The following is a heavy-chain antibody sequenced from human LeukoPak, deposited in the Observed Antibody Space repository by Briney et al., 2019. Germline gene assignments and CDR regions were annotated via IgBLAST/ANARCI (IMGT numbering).Heavy chain of an antibody. CDR2: IPKDESNK. CDR3: AKDDPVLGY. CDR1: GFTFSSYA. V-gene: IGHV3-30*02. J-gene: IGHJ4*02. Sequence: GGSLRLSCAASGFTFSSYAMSWVRQAPGKGLEWVSYIPKDESNKYYADSVKGRFTISRDTSKNTLFLQMNSLRVEDTAVYYCAKDDPVLGYWGQGALVTVSS.